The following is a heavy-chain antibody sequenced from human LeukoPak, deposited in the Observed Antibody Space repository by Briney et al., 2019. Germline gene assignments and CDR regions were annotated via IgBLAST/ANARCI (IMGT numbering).Heavy chain of an antibody. CDR3: ASTLNYYDSSGYYF. J-gene: IGHJ4*02. V-gene: IGHV4-59*01. CDR2: IYYSGST. Sequence: SETLSLTCTVYGGSFSGYYWSWIRQPPGKGLEWIGYIYYSGSTNYNPSLKSRVTISVDTSKNQFSLKLSSVTAADTAVYYCASTLNYYDSSGYYFWGQGTLVTVSS. CDR1: GGSFSGYY. D-gene: IGHD3-22*01.